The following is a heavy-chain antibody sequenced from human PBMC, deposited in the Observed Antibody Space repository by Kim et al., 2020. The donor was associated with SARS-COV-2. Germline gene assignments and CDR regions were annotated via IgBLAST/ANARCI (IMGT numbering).Heavy chain of an antibody. CDR2: IYWDGDK. J-gene: IGHJ5*02. Sequence: SGPTLVNPTQTLTLTCTFSGFSLSTGGVAVGWIRQPPGKALEWLTLIYWDGDKRYNPSLKSRLTITKDTSKNQVVLTMTNMDPVDTATYYCAHSPTLWFGPGWFDPWGQGTLVTVSS. D-gene: IGHD3-10*01. V-gene: IGHV2-5*02. CDR3: AHSPTLWFGPGWFDP. CDR1: GFSLSTGGVA.